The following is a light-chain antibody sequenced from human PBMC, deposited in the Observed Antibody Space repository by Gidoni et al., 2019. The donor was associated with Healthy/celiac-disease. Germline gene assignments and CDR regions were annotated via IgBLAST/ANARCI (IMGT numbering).Light chain of an antibody. Sequence: DIQMTQSPSSLSASVGDRVTITCQASQDISNYLNWDQQKPGKAPKLLIYDASNLETGVPSRFSGSGSGTDFTFTISSLQPEDIATYSCQQYDNLPPSFGGGTKVEIK. CDR3: QQYDNLPPS. J-gene: IGKJ4*01. CDR1: QDISNY. V-gene: IGKV1-33*01. CDR2: DAS.